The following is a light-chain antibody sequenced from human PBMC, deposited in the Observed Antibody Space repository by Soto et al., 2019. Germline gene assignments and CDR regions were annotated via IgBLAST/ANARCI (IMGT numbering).Light chain of an antibody. CDR1: QSVSSN. J-gene: IGKJ1*01. Sequence: ETVMTQSPATLSLSPGGRATLSCRASQSVSSNLAWYQQKPGQAPRLLIYGASTRATGIPARFSGSGSGTEFTLTISSLQSEDFAVYYCQQYNNWPRTFGQGTKVDIK. V-gene: IGKV3-15*01. CDR2: GAS. CDR3: QQYNNWPRT.